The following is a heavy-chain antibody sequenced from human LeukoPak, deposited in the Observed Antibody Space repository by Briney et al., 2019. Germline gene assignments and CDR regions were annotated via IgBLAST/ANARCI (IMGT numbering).Heavy chain of an antibody. Sequence: PSETLSLTCTVSGGSITSYCWSWVRQPPGKGLEWIGYIYTRGSTDYNPSLRSRVTMSVDTSKNQLSLELRFLTAADTAVYYCATSYDAKTAPYDLWGQGTLVTVSS. J-gene: IGHJ5*02. D-gene: IGHD3-3*01. CDR1: GGSITSYC. CDR3: ATSYDAKTAPYDL. CDR2: IYTRGST. V-gene: IGHV4-4*09.